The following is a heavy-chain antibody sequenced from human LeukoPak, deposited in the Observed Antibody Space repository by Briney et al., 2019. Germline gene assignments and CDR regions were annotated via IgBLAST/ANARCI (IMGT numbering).Heavy chain of an antibody. CDR3: AKVQRWLDPLDY. CDR1: GFTFSSYG. J-gene: IGHJ4*02. Sequence: PGRSLRLSSAASGFTFSSYGMHWVRQAPGKGLEWVAVISYDGSNKYYADSVKGRFTISRDNSKNTLYLQMNSLRAEDTAVYYCAKVQRWLDPLDYWGQGTLVTVSS. V-gene: IGHV3-30*18. CDR2: ISYDGSNK. D-gene: IGHD6-19*01.